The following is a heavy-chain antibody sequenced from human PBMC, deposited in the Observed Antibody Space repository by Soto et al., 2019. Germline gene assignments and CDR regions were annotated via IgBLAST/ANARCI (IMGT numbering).Heavy chain of an antibody. V-gene: IGHV3-30*18. D-gene: IGHD6-13*01. CDR1: GFTFSSYG. CDR3: AKEGRAAAGEAFDI. Sequence: GGSLRLSCAASGFTFSSYGMHWVRQAPGKGLEWVAVISYDGSNKYYADSVKGRFTISRDNSKNTLYLQMNSLRAEDTAVYYCAKEGRAAAGEAFDIWGQGTIVTVSS. CDR2: ISYDGSNK. J-gene: IGHJ3*02.